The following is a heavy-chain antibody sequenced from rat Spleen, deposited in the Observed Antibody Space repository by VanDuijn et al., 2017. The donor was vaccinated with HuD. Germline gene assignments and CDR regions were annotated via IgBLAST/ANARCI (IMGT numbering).Heavy chain of an antibody. CDR3: TGDRHSPGVMDA. Sequence: QVQLKESGPGLVQPSQTLSLTCTVSGFSLTSYTISWVRQPPGKGLEWIAAMLTGGNTYYNPALKSRLSISRDTSKSQVFLKMNSLQTEDTAIYFCTGDRHSPGVMDAWGQGASVTVSS. CDR2: MLTGGNT. D-gene: IGHD1-4*01. CDR1: GFSLTSYT. V-gene: IGHV2-15*01. J-gene: IGHJ4*01.